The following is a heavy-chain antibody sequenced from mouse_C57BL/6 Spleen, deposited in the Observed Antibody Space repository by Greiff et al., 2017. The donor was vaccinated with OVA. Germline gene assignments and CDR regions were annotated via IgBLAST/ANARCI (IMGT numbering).Heavy chain of an antibody. V-gene: IGHV5-4*01. J-gene: IGHJ2*01. Sequence: EVHLVESGGGLVKPGGSLKLSCAASGFTFSSYAMSWVRQTPEKRLEWVATICDGGSYTYYPDNVTGRFTISRDHAKNNLYMQMSHLKSEDTAMYYCARDYYSNWDFDYWGQGTTLTVSS. CDR3: ARDYYSNWDFDY. D-gene: IGHD2-5*01. CDR2: ICDGGSYT. CDR1: GFTFSSYA.